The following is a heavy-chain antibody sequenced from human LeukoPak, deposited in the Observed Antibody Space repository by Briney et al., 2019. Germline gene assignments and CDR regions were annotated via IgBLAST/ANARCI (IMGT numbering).Heavy chain of an antibody. D-gene: IGHD6-13*01. V-gene: IGHV3-9*01. CDR2: ISWNSGSI. CDR3: VREIASAK. Sequence: GGSLRLSCAASGFTFDDYAMHWVRQAPGKGLEWVSGISWNSGSIGYADSVKGRFTISRDNAKNLLYLQMNSLRVEDTAVYYCVREIASAKWGQGTLVTVSS. J-gene: IGHJ4*02. CDR1: GFTFDDYA.